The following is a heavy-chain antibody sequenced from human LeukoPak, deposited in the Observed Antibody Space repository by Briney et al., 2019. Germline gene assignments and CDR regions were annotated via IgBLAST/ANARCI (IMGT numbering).Heavy chain of an antibody. D-gene: IGHD2-21*02. J-gene: IGHJ4*02. CDR3: SRHEALPGEY. CDR2: IRPKANNYAT. V-gene: IGHV3-73*01. Sequence: SGGSLRLSCAASGFTFSGSTVHWVRQASGRGLEWVGHIRPKANNYATAYAASVKGRFAISRDDSKNTAYLQLNSLKTEDTAVYYCSRHEALPGEYWGQGTLVTVSS. CDR1: GFTFSGST.